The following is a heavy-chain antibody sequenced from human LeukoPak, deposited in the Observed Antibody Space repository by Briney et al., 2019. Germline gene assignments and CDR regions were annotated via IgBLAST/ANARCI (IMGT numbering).Heavy chain of an antibody. CDR3: AKVIAGSWLVDY. V-gene: IGHV3-23*01. CDR1: GFTFSNYA. Sequence: GGSLRLSCAASGFTFSNYAMNWVRQAPGKGLEWVSAISGSGGSTYYADSVKGRFTISRDNSKNTLYLQMNSLSAEDTAVYYCAKVIAGSWLVDYWGQGTLVTVSS. D-gene: IGHD2-21*01. CDR2: ISGSGGST. J-gene: IGHJ4*02.